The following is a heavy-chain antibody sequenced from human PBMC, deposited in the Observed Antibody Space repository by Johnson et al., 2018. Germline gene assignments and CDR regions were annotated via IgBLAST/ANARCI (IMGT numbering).Heavy chain of an antibody. Sequence: VQLVQSGGGVVQPGRSLRLSCAASGFTYSRYWMSWVRQAPGKGLEWVANIQQDGSEMSYVDSVKGRFTISRDNAKNTLYLQMNSLRAEATAVYYCAKVAQYCPGDGCYATSYYFYMDVWGKGTTVTVSS. D-gene: IGHD2-15*01. CDR2: IQQDGSEM. CDR3: AKVAQYCPGDGCYATSYYFYMDV. V-gene: IGHV3-7*03. J-gene: IGHJ6*03. CDR1: GFTYSRYW.